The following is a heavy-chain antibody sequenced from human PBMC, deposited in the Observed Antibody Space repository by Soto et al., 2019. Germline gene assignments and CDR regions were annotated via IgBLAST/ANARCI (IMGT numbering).Heavy chain of an antibody. D-gene: IGHD2-2*01. Sequence: NPSETLSLTCTVSSGSVSSGGYFWSWIRQLPGKGLEWIGYIYHTGSTFYNPSLKSRVTISLDTSKSQFSLRLTSVTAADTAMYFCAGSSACSMFDYWGPGTLVTVSS. CDR1: SGSVSSGGYF. J-gene: IGHJ4*02. CDR2: IYHTGST. CDR3: AGSSACSMFDY. V-gene: IGHV4-31*03.